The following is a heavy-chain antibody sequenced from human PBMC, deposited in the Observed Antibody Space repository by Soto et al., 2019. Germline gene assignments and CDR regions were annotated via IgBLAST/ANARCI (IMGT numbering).Heavy chain of an antibody. J-gene: IGHJ4*02. CDR3: ASSDILTGYYPFDY. V-gene: IGHV3-33*01. CDR2: IWYDGSNK. CDR1: GFTFSSYG. Sequence: GGSLRLSWAASGFTFSSYGMRWVRQAPGKGLEWVAVIWYDGSNKYYADSVKGRFTISRDNSKNTLYLQMNSLRAGDTALYYCASSDILTGYYPFDYWGQGTLVTVSS. D-gene: IGHD3-9*01.